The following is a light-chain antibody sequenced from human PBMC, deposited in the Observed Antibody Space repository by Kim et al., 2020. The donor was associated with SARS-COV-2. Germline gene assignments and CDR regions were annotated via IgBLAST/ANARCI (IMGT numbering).Light chain of an antibody. CDR3: QSYDSSLSVWV. CDR2: GNT. J-gene: IGLJ3*02. CDR1: SSNIGADYD. Sequence: QRHTISCARSSSNIGADYDEHCYQQLPGTAPKLLNYGNTNRPSGVPDRFSGSKSGTSASPAITGLQAEDEADYYCQSYDSSLSVWVFGGGTQLTVL. V-gene: IGLV1-40*01.